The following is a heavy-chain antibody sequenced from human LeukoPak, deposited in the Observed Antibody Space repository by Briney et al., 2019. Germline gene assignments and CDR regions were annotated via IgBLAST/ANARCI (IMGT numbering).Heavy chain of an antibody. Sequence: PSETLSLTCAVYGGSFSGYYWSWIRQSPGKGLEWIGEINHSGSTNYNPSLKSRVTISVDTSKNQFSLKLSSVTAADTAVYYCARGWGAWGQGTLVTVSS. CDR2: INHSGST. CDR3: ARGWGA. V-gene: IGHV4-34*01. CDR1: GGSFSGYY. D-gene: IGHD3-16*01. J-gene: IGHJ4*02.